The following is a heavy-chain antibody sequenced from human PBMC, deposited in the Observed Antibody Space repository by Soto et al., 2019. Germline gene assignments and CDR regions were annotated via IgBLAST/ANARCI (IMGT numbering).Heavy chain of an antibody. V-gene: IGHV1-46*01. Sequence: GASVKVSCKASGYTFTSYYMHWVRQAPGQGLEWMGIINPSGGSTSYAQKFQGRVTMTRDTSTSTVYMELSSLRSEDTAVYYCARDPVGSIVVVTATNWFDPWGQGTLVTVSS. CDR1: GYTFTSYY. CDR2: INPSGGST. D-gene: IGHD2-21*02. J-gene: IGHJ5*02. CDR3: ARDPVGSIVVVTATNWFDP.